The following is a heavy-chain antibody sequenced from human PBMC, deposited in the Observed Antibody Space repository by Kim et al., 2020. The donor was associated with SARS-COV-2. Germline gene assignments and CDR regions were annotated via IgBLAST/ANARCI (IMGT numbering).Heavy chain of an antibody. CDR2: IYYSGST. V-gene: IGHV4-39*01. CDR3: ARQTGDSSGWYLVGEYFQH. D-gene: IGHD6-19*01. Sequence: SETLSLTCTVSGGSISSSSYYWGWIRQPPGKGREGIGSIYYSGSTYYNPSLKSRVTISVDTSKNQFSLKLISVTAADTAVYYCARQTGDSSGWYLVGEYFQHWGQGTLVNVSS. J-gene: IGHJ1*01. CDR1: GGSISSSSYY.